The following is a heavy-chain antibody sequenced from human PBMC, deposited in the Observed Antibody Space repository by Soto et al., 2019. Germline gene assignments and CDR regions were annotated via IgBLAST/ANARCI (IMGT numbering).Heavy chain of an antibody. Sequence: ASVKVSCKASGYTFTSYYIHWARQAPGQGLEWVGIINPSAGSTSYAQNFQGRVTMTRDTSTSTVYMELSSLRSEDTAVYYCARVPLYYDSSGYYYDHYYGMDVWGQGTTVTVSS. V-gene: IGHV1-46*01. J-gene: IGHJ6*02. CDR2: INPSAGST. CDR1: GYTFTSYY. D-gene: IGHD3-22*01. CDR3: ARVPLYYDSSGYYYDHYYGMDV.